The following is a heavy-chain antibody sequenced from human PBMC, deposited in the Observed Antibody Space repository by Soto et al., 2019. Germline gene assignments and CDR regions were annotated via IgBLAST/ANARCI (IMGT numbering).Heavy chain of an antibody. J-gene: IGHJ4*02. CDR1: GGSISSGGYY. CDR2: IYYIGST. V-gene: IGHV4-31*02. CDR3: ARDRGYYDILTGYAPHFDY. D-gene: IGHD3-9*01. Sequence: SETLSLTCTVSGGSISSGGYYWSWIRQHPGKGLEWIGDIYYIGSTYYNPSLKRRVTISVDTSKTQFSLKLSSVTAADTAVYYCARDRGYYDILTGYAPHFDYWGQGTLVTVSS.